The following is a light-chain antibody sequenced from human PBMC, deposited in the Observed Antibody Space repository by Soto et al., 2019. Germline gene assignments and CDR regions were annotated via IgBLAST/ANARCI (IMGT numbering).Light chain of an antibody. CDR1: QRFLSSTNNKNR. Sequence: DFVMTQSTYSLAVSLGARATINCREIQRFLSSTNNKNRLSWYQQKPGQPPKLLLYWASTRESGVPDRFSGSGSGTDFSLTISSLQAEDVAVYYCQQYYSSPRTFGQGTRWIS. CDR3: QQYYSSPRT. CDR2: WAS. V-gene: IGKV4-1*01. J-gene: IGKJ1*01.